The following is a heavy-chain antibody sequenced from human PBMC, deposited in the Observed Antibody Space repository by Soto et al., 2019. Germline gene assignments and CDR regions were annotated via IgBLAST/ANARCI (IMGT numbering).Heavy chain of an antibody. V-gene: IGHV3-73*02. Sequence: EVQLVESGGGLVQPGGSLKLSCAASGFTSSGSTMHWVRQASGKGLEWVGRIRSKANSYATAYAASVKGRFTISRDDSKNTAYLQMNSLKTEDTAVYYCTRLVLGSVVYWGQGTLVTVSS. CDR1: GFTSSGST. CDR3: TRLVLGSVVY. J-gene: IGHJ4*02. CDR2: IRSKANSYAT. D-gene: IGHD2-15*01.